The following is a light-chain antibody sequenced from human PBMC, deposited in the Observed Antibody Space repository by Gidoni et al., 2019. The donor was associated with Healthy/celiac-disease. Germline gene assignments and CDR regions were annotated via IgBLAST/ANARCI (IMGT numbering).Light chain of an antibody. V-gene: IGKV1-33*01. CDR1: QDISNY. Sequence: IMIPQPPSSLSASVGDRVTITCQASQDISNYLDWYQQKPGKAPKLLIYDASNLETGVPSRFSGSGSGTDFTFTISSLQPEDIATYYCQQYDSLLITFGQGTRLEIK. CDR3: QQYDSLLIT. J-gene: IGKJ5*01. CDR2: DAS.